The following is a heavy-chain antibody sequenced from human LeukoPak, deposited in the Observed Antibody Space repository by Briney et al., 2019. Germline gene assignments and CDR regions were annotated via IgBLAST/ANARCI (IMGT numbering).Heavy chain of an antibody. CDR1: GGSIRSYY. J-gene: IGHJ3*02. CDR3: ARDRRWELLHAFGI. Sequence: SETLSLTCTVSGGSIRSYYWSWIRQPPGKELEWIGYIYYSGSTNYNPSLKGRVTISVDTSKNQFSLKLSSVTAADTAVYYCARDRRWELLHAFGIWGQGTMVTVSS. D-gene: IGHD1-26*01. CDR2: IYYSGST. V-gene: IGHV4-59*01.